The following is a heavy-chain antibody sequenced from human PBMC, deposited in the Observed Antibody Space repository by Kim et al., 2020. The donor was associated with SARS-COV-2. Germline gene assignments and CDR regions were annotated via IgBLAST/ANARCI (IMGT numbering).Heavy chain of an antibody. J-gene: IGHJ5*02. V-gene: IGHV3-23*01. CDR3: AKSYTSNWFDP. CDR2: T. Sequence: TYYADSVKGRFTISRDNSKNTLYLQMNSLRAEDTAVYYCAKSYTSNWFDPWGQGTLVTVSS. D-gene: IGHD2-2*02.